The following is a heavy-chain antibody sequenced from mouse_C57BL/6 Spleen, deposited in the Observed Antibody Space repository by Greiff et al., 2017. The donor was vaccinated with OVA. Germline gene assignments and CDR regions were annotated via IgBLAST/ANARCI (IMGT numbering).Heavy chain of an antibody. V-gene: IGHV1-81*01. CDR3: ARSFDYDPFAY. D-gene: IGHD2-4*01. CDR2: IYPRSGNT. CDR1: GYTFTSYG. Sequence: VQLQQSGAELARPGASVKLSCKASGYTFTSYGISWVKQRTGQGLEWIGEIYPRSGNTYYNAKFKGKATLTADKSSSTAYMELLSLTSEDSAVYFCARSFDYDPFAYWGQGTLVTVSA. J-gene: IGHJ3*01.